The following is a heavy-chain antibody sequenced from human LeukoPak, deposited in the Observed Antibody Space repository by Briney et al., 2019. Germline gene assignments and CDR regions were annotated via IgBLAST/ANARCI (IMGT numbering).Heavy chain of an antibody. V-gene: IGHV4-39*01. D-gene: IGHD1-26*01. CDR1: GGSINSYGYY. CDR3: ARQGVGATDF. J-gene: IGHJ4*02. Sequence: SETLSLTCSVSGGSINSYGYYWAWIRQPPGKRPEWIGSIFYSGSTHYNPSLQSRITISADTSKGQFSLKLSSVTAADTAVYYCARQGVGATDFWGQGSLVTVSS. CDR2: IFYSGST.